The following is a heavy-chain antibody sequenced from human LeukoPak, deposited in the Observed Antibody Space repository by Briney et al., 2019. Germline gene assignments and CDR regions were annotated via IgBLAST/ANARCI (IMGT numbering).Heavy chain of an antibody. CDR1: GYTFTSYD. CDR3: ARDAALVGATSPHDY. J-gene: IGHJ4*02. V-gene: IGHV1-46*01. Sequence: ASVKVSCKASGYTFTSYDINWVRQAPGQGLEWMGIINPSGGSTSYAQKFQGRVTMTRDTSTSTVYMELSSLRSEDTAVYYCARDAALVGATSPHDYWGQGTLVTVSS. CDR2: INPSGGST. D-gene: IGHD1-26*01.